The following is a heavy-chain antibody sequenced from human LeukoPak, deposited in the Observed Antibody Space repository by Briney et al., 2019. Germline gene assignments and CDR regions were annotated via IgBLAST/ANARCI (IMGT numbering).Heavy chain of an antibody. Sequence: PGGSLRLSCAASGFTFCDYYMSWIRQAPGKGLEWVSYISSSGSTIYYADSVKGRFTISRYNAKTSLYLQMNSLRAEDTAVYYCARARDGYNSGAFDIWGQGTMVTVSS. J-gene: IGHJ3*02. D-gene: IGHD5-24*01. CDR1: GFTFCDYY. V-gene: IGHV3-11*04. CDR3: ARARDGYNSGAFDI. CDR2: ISSSGSTI.